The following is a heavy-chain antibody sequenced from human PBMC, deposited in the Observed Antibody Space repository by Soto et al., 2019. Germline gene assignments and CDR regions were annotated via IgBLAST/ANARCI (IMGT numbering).Heavy chain of an antibody. CDR1: GFTFSSYA. Sequence: GGSLRHSWAASGFTFSSYAMHWVRKAPGKGLEWVAVISYDGSNKYYADSVKGRFTISRDNSKNTLYLQMNSLRAEDTAVYYCARVRADYDILTGYHDAFDIWGQGTMVNVSS. CDR3: ARVRADYDILTGYHDAFDI. V-gene: IGHV3-30-3*01. D-gene: IGHD3-9*01. J-gene: IGHJ3*02. CDR2: ISYDGSNK.